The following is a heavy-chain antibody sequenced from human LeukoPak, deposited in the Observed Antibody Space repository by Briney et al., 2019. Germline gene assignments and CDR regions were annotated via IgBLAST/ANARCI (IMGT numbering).Heavy chain of an antibody. V-gene: IGHV1-2*02. D-gene: IGHD6-19*01. CDR3: ARDFSSGWYGGWFDP. J-gene: IGHJ5*02. CDR2: INPNSGGT. CDR1: GYSFTSYW. Sequence: GESLKISCKGSGYSFTSYWIGWVRQAPGQGPEWMGWINPNSGGTNYAQKFQGRVTMTRDTSISTAYMELSRLRSDDTAVYYCARDFSSGWYGGWFDPWGQGTLVTVSS.